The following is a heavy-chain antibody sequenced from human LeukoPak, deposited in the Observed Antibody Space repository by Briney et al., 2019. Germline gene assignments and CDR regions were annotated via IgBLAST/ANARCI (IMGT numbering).Heavy chain of an antibody. V-gene: IGHV1-18*01. D-gene: IGHD4-17*01. J-gene: IGHJ4*02. CDR2: INTYNGNT. Sequence: ATVKVSCKASGYTFSSYAISWVRQAPGQGLEWMGWINTYNGNTNYAQKLQGRVTMIADTSTSTAYMELRSLTSDDAAVYYCARVGYGDYPFDYWGQGTLVTVSS. CDR3: ARVGYGDYPFDY. CDR1: GYTFSSYA.